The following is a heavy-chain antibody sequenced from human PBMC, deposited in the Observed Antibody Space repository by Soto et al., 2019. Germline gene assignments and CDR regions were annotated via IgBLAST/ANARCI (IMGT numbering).Heavy chain of an antibody. CDR2: INPHGGST. CDR1: GDTFTSYY. V-gene: IGHV1-46*01. CDR3: ARSSGGNFGIIIEGSNWFDP. J-gene: IGHJ5*02. Sequence: ASVKVSCKAPGDTFTSYYLNWVRQAPGQGLEWMGVINPHGGSTKYAQKFQGRITMTRGTSRSTVYMELSSLRSDDTAIDYCARSSGGNFGIIIEGSNWFDPWGQGTLVTVSS. D-gene: IGHD3-3*01.